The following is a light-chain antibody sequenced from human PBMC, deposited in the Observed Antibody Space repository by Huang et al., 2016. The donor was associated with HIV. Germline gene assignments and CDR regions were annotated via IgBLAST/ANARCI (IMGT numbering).Light chain of an antibody. CDR2: DAS. V-gene: IGKV3-11*01. CDR1: QNINTH. CDR3: HQRVNGLT. Sequence: PGQRVSLSCRASQNINTHLAWYQQRPGQPPRLLIYDASSRVPGVAARFSGSGSGTDFTLTISSLESEDFATYYCHQRVNGLTFGGGTKV. J-gene: IGKJ4*01.